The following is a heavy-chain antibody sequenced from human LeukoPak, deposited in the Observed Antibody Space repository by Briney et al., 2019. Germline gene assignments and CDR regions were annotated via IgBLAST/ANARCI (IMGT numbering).Heavy chain of an antibody. CDR3: ARVGYDILTGYYSAYYYYYMDV. CDR1: GGSIGSYY. J-gene: IGHJ6*03. CDR2: IYTSGST. V-gene: IGHV4-4*07. D-gene: IGHD3-9*01. Sequence: SETLSLTCTVSGGSIGSYYWSWIRQPAGKGLEWIGRIYTSGSTNYNPSLKSRVTMSVDTSKNQFSLKLSSVTAADTAVYYCARVGYDILTGYYSAYYYYYMDVWGKGTTVTVSS.